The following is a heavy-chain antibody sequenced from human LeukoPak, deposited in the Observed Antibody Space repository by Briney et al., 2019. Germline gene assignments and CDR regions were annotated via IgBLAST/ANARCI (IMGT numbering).Heavy chain of an antibody. CDR3: ARTWNHVLDY. CDR1: GYSLSSGYY. D-gene: IGHD1-14*01. CDR2: IYHSGST. Sequence: SETLSLTCNVSGYSLSSGYYWGRIRQPPGKGLEWIGSIYHSGSTYYNPSLKSRVTIAVDTSKNQFSLMLSSVTAADTAVYYCARTWNHVLDYWGQGTLVTVS. V-gene: IGHV4-38-2*02. J-gene: IGHJ4*02.